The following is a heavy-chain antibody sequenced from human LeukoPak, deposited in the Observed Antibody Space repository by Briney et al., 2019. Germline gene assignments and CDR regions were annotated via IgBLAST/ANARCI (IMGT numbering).Heavy chain of an antibody. J-gene: IGHJ3*02. V-gene: IGHV3-23*01. D-gene: IGHD2/OR15-2a*01. Sequence: PARSLRPSSPPSTPTFSSKAMSWVRPAPGNGLEWVSAISGSGGSTYYADSVKGRFTISRDNSKNTLYLQMNSLRAEDTAVYYCAKENIDAFDIWGQGTMVTVSS. CDR2: ISGSGGST. CDR3: AKENIDAFDI. CDR1: TPTFSSKA.